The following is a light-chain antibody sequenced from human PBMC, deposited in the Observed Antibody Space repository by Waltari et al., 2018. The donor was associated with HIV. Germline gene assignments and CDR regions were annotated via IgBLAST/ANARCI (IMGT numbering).Light chain of an antibody. V-gene: IGLV1-44*01. CDR2: SNN. J-gene: IGLJ3*02. Sequence: QSVLTQPPSASGTPGQRVTVSCSGSSSNRCSNHVNWYQQLPGTAPKLLIVSNNRRPSGVPDRFSGSKSGTSASLAISGLQSEDEADYYCAAWDDSLNGLVFGGGTKLTVL. CDR1: SSNRCSNH. CDR3: AAWDDSLNGLV.